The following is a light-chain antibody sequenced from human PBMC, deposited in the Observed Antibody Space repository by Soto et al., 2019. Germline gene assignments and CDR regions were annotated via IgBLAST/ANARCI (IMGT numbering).Light chain of an antibody. V-gene: IGLV1-40*01. CDR3: AAWDDSLNGVV. CDR2: FSS. J-gene: IGLJ2*01. Sequence: QSVLTQPPSVSGAPGQRVIISCAGSSSNIGAGYDVHWYQHRPGTAPKLLIFFSSHRPSGVPDRFSGSKSGSSASLAISGLQSEDEANYYCAAWDDSLNGVVFGGGTKLTVL. CDR1: SSNIGAGYD.